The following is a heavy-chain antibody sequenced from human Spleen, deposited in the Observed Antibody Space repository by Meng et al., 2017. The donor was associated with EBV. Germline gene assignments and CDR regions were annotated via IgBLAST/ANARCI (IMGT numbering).Heavy chain of an antibody. V-gene: IGHV3-33*01. CDR2: ICHVGSKK. J-gene: IGHJ4*02. Sequence: QGRRLQSGAGVDEPGSSVRVSWRASGVTFSTYGIHWVRQAPGQGLEWVAGICHVGSKKNYAESVQGRVTITTDNSTSTPYMQMGSLRAEDTAVYYCARSGEFWSSATPSDFWGQGTLVTVSS. CDR1: GVTFSTYG. CDR3: ARSGEFWSSATPSDF. D-gene: IGHD3-3*01.